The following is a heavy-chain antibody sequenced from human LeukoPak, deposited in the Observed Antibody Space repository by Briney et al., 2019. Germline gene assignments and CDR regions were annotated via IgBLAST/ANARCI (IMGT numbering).Heavy chain of an antibody. J-gene: IGHJ4*02. D-gene: IGHD4/OR15-4a*01. CDR2: IYPGDSDT. V-gene: IGHV5-51*01. Sequence: GESLKISSKGSGYSFSNYWIAWVRQMPGKGLEWMGIIYPGDSDTRYSPSFQGQVTISADKSISTAYLQWSSLKASDTAMYYCARLTWGSDYVHFDYWGQGTLVTVSS. CDR1: GYSFSNYW. CDR3: ARLTWGSDYVHFDY.